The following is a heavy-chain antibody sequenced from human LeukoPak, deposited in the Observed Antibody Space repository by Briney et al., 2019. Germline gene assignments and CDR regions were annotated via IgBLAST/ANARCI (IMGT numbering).Heavy chain of an antibody. Sequence: SVKVSCKASGYTFTGYYMHWVRQAPGQGLEWMGWINPNSGGTNYAQKFQGRVTMTRDTSISTAYMELSRLRSDDTAVYYCARGSWNDEFYFDYWGQGTLVTVSS. CDR1: GYTFTGYY. D-gene: IGHD1-1*01. V-gene: IGHV1-2*02. CDR2: INPNSGGT. J-gene: IGHJ4*02. CDR3: ARGSWNDEFYFDY.